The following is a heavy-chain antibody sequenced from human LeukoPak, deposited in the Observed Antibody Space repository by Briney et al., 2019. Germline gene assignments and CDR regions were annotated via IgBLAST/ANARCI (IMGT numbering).Heavy chain of an antibody. V-gene: IGHV1-2*02. D-gene: IGHD6-19*01. Sequence: ASVKVSCKASGYTCTGYYMHWVRQAPGQGLEWMGWISPNSGDTNYAQKFQGRVTMTRDTSISTAYMELSRLRSDDTAVYYCATYSSAWSYFDYWGQGTLVSVSS. J-gene: IGHJ4*02. CDR2: ISPNSGDT. CDR1: GYTCTGYY. CDR3: ATYSSAWSYFDY.